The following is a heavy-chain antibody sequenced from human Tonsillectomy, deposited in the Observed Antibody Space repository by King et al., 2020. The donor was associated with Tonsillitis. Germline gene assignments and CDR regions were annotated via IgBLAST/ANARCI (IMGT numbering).Heavy chain of an antibody. CDR3: ASYRSDILTGYPLSPIDY. D-gene: IGHD3-9*01. Sequence: VQLVESGGDLVKPGGSLRLSCAASGFTFSDYAMNWVRQAPGKGLEWVSSISSSSSYIYYADSMKGRFSISRDNAKNSLYLQMNSLRVEDTAVYYCASYRSDILTGYPLSPIDYWGQGTLVTVSS. CDR2: ISSSSSYI. CDR1: GFTFSDYA. J-gene: IGHJ4*02. V-gene: IGHV3-21*01.